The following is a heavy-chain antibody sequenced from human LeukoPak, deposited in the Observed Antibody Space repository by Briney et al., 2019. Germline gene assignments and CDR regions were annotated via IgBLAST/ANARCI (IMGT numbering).Heavy chain of an antibody. D-gene: IGHD3-22*01. CDR3: ARDWFYYDSSGINNWFDP. J-gene: IGHJ5*02. V-gene: IGHV4-4*07. CDR2: IYTSGST. Sequence: SETLSLTCTVSGGSISSYYWSWIRQPAGKGLEWIGRIYTSGSTNYNPSLKSRVTMSVDTSKNQFSLKLSSVTAADTAVYYCARDWFYYDSSGINNWFDPWGQGTLVTVSS. CDR1: GGSISSYY.